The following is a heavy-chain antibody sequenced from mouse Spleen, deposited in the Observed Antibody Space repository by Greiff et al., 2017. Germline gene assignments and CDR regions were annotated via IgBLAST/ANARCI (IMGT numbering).Heavy chain of an antibody. CDR2: IDPSDSYT. V-gene: IGHV1-69*01. J-gene: IGHJ4*01. CDR1: GYTFTSYW. Sequence: QVQLQQPGAELVMPGASVKLSCKASGYTFTSYWMHWVKQRPGQGLEWIGEIDPSDSYTNYNQKFKGKATLTVDKSSSTAYMQLSSLTSEDSAVYYCARSSNYRMDYWGQGTSVTVSS. D-gene: IGHD1-1*01. CDR3: ARSSNYRMDY.